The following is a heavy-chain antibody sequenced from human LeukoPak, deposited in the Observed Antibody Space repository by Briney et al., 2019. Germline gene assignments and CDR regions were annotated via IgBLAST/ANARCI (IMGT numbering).Heavy chain of an antibody. D-gene: IGHD6-19*01. J-gene: IGHJ5*02. CDR1: GYTFTSYY. Sequence: VASVKVSCKASGYTFTSYYLQWVRQAPGQGLEWMGWMNPNSGNTGYAQKFQGRVTMTRNTSISTAYMELSSLRSEDTAVYYCATVPVAKLSAWFDPWGQGTLVTVSS. V-gene: IGHV1-8*02. CDR3: ATVPVAKLSAWFDP. CDR2: MNPNSGNT.